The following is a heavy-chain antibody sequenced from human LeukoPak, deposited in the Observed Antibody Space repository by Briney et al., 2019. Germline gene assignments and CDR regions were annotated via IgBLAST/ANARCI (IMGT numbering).Heavy chain of an antibody. J-gene: IGHJ4*02. CDR2: INPSGGST. CDR3: ARAIVWSGSFLFYF. D-gene: IGHD1-26*01. V-gene: IGHV1-46*01. Sequence: ASVKVSCKASGYTFTSYYMHWVRQAPGQGLEWMGIINPSGGSTSYAQNFQGRVPMPRDTSTGTVYRELSSLRSEDTAVYYCARAIVWSGSFLFYFWGQGTLVTVSS. CDR1: GYTFTSYY.